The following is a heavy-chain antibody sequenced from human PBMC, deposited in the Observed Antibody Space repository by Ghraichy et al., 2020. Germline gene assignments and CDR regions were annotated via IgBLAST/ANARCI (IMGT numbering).Heavy chain of an antibody. CDR1: GFTFSRSG. D-gene: IGHD3-9*01. V-gene: IGHV3-33*01. CDR2: IWFDGSKR. Sequence: GESLNISCAPSGFTFSRSGMHWVRQAPGKGLEWVAIIWFDGSKRYYADSVKGRFIISRDNSKNTLDLQMNSLRAEDTAVYYCARDYRTGYIDYWGQGTLVTVSS. J-gene: IGHJ4*02. CDR3: ARDYRTGYIDY.